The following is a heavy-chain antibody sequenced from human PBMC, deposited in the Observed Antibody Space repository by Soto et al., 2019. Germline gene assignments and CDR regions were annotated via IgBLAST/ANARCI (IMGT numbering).Heavy chain of an antibody. CDR3: ARDWTSPSCVSSTCLRGGWFDP. CDR1: GYTLTDHG. V-gene: IGHV1-18*04. CDR2: INPYNSNT. D-gene: IGHD2-2*01. Sequence: ASVKVSCKASGYTLTDHGISWVRQAPGQGLEWMGWINPYNSNTRYGEKVQGRVTMTTDTSSTVYMELTGMTSDDTAVYYRARDWTSPSCVSSTCLRGGWFDPCGQGTLVTVYS. J-gene: IGHJ5*02.